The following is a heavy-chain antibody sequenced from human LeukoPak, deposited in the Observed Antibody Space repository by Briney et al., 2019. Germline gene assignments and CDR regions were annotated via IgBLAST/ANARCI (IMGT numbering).Heavy chain of an antibody. V-gene: IGHV1-69*13. CDR2: IIPIFGTA. Sequence: ASVKVSCKASGGTFSSYAISWVRQAPGQGLEWMGGIIPIFGTANYAQKFQGRVTITADESTSTAYMEPSSLRSEDTAVYYCARDTNQELLAYFDYWGQGTLVTVSS. CDR3: ARDTNQELLAYFDY. CDR1: GGTFSSYA. J-gene: IGHJ4*02. D-gene: IGHD1-26*01.